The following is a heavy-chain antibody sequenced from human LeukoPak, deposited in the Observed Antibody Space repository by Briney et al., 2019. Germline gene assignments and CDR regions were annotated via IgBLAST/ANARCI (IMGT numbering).Heavy chain of an antibody. CDR1: GGSISSGGYY. D-gene: IGHD3-9*01. Sequence: PSQTLSLTCTVSGGSISSGGYYWSWIRQHPGKGLEWIGYIYYSGSTYYNPSLKSRVTISVDTSKNQFSLKLSSVTAADTAVYYCARERAPLRYFDYWGQGTLVTVSS. V-gene: IGHV4-31*03. CDR3: ARERAPLRYFDY. J-gene: IGHJ4*02. CDR2: IYYSGST.